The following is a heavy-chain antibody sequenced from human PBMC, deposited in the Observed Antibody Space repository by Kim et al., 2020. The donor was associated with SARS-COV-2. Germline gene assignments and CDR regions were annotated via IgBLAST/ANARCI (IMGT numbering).Heavy chain of an antibody. CDR3: TSRPPIPVAAPWDY. J-gene: IGHJ4*02. CDR1: GFTFGSYA. CDR2: ISGDGSDT. V-gene: IGHV3-23*01. Sequence: GGSLRLSCAASGFTFGSYAMSWVRQTPGKGLEWVSGISGDGSDTYYADSAKGRFTISEHSTKNTLYMQMSSLRVEDTAIYYCTSRPPIPVAAPWDYWGQRTLVTVSS. D-gene: IGHD6-19*01.